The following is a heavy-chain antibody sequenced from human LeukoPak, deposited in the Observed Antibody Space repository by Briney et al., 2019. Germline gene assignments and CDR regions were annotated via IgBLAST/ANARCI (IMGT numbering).Heavy chain of an antibody. D-gene: IGHD6-19*01. V-gene: IGHV4-39*01. J-gene: IGHJ4*02. CDR2: TFYSGST. CDR3: VRHHLSYSSGWYG. Sequence: PSETLSLTCSVSGGSISSSDFYWGWIRQPPGKGLEWIGSTFYSGSTNYNPSLKSRVTISVDTSKNQFCLKVTSVTAADTAVYYCVRHHLSYSSGWYGWGQGTLVTVSS. CDR1: GGSISSSDFY.